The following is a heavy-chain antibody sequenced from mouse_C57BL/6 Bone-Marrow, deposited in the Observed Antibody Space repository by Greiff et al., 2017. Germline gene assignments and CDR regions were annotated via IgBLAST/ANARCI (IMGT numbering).Heavy chain of an antibody. J-gene: IGHJ4*01. V-gene: IGHV5-12*01. CDR2: ISNGGGST. Sequence: EVQGVESGGGLVQPGGSLKLSCAASGFTFSDYYMYWVRQTPEKRLEWVACISNGGGSTYYPDTVKGRFTISRDNAKNTLYLQMSRLKSEDTAMYYCARHRYYYAMDYWGQGTSVTVSS. CDR1: GFTFSDYY. CDR3: ARHRYYYAMDY.